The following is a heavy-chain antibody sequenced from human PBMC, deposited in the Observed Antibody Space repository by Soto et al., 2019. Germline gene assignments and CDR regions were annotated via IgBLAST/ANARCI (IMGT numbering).Heavy chain of an antibody. CDR3: ARGFPSMAYYGEYYFDK. Sequence: EVQMVESGGGLIQPGGSLRLSCAAFGFTVSSNYMTWVRQAPGKGLEWVSVIYSGGSTYYADSVKGRFTISRDNSRNTLYLQMNSLRAEDKAVYYCARGFPSMAYYGEYYFDKWGQGTLVTVSS. CDR2: IYSGGST. CDR1: GFTVSSNY. J-gene: IGHJ4*02. V-gene: IGHV3-53*01. D-gene: IGHD3-10*01.